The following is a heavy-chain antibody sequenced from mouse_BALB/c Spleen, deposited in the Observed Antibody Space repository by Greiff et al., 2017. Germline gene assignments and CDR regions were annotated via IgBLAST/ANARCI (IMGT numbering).Heavy chain of an antibody. Sequence: VQLQQSGTVLARPGASVKMSCKASGYTFTSYWMHWVKQRPGQGLEWIGAIYPGNSDTSYNQKFKGKAKLTAVTSTSTAYMELSSLTNEDSAVYYCTRWLLPFWYFDVWGAGTTVTVSS. J-gene: IGHJ1*01. V-gene: IGHV1-5*01. D-gene: IGHD2-3*01. CDR3: TRWLLPFWYFDV. CDR2: IYPGNSDT. CDR1: GYTFTSYW.